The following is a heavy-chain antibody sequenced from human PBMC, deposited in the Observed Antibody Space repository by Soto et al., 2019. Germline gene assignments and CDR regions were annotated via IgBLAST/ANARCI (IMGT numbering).Heavy chain of an antibody. J-gene: IGHJ4*02. D-gene: IGHD2-2*01. CDR3: ARMSSSISPGC. Sequence: GGSLGLSCAAYGFTFSTYSMNWVRQAPGKGLEWVSYVSSSGSSKYYAASVKGRFTISRDNAKDSLYLQMDNLRAEDTAVYYCARMSSSISPGCWGQGTLVTVSS. CDR1: GFTFSTYS. CDR2: VSSSGSSK. V-gene: IGHV3-48*01.